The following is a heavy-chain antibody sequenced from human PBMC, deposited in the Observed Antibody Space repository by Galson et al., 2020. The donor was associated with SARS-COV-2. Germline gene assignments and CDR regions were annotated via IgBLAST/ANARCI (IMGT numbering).Heavy chain of an antibody. J-gene: IGHJ6*02. CDR3: ARNYYSNYGMDV. Sequence: ESGPTLVKPTQTLTLTCTFSGFSLSTSGMCVSWIRQPPAKALEWLARIAWDDDKYYSTSLKTRLTISKDTSKNQVVLTMTNMDPVDTATYYCARNYYSNYGMDVWGQGTTVTVSS. CDR1: GFSLSTSGMC. D-gene: IGHD4-4*01. CDR2: IAWDDDK. V-gene: IGHV2-70*11.